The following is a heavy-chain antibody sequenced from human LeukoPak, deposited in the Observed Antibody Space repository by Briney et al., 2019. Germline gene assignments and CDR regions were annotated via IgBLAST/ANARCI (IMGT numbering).Heavy chain of an antibody. D-gene: IGHD5-18*01. CDR3: ARGLSGYSCGYMGYYYYMDV. CDR2: IIPIFGTA. CDR1: GGTFSSYA. J-gene: IGHJ6*03. Sequence: ASVKVSCKASGGTFSSYAISWVRQAPGQGLEWMGRIIPIFGTANYAQKFQGRVTITTDESTSTAYMELSSLRSEDTAVYYCARGLSGYSCGYMGYYYYMDVWGKGTTVTVSS. V-gene: IGHV1-69*05.